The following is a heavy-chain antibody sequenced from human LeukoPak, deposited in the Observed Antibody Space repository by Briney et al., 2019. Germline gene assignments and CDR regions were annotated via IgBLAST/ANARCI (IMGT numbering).Heavy chain of an antibody. Sequence: PGGSLRLSCAASGFTFSGYWMHWVRQAPGKGLVWVSRINGGGSSTNYADSVKGRFTISRDNAKSTLYLQMSSLRAEDTAVYYCTRVDVGDGVWGKGTTVTVSS. CDR3: TRVDVGDGV. J-gene: IGHJ6*04. V-gene: IGHV3-74*01. D-gene: IGHD5-12*01. CDR1: GFTFSGYW. CDR2: INGGGSST.